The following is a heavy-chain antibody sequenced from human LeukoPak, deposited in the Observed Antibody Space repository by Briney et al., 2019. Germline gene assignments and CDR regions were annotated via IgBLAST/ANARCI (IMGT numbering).Heavy chain of an antibody. CDR1: GYTFTSYG. J-gene: IGHJ4*02. CDR2: ISAYNGNT. V-gene: IGHV1-18*01. D-gene: IGHD4-23*01. Sequence: ASVKDSCKASGYTFTSYGISWVRQAPGQGLEWMGWISAYNGNTNYAQKFQGWVTMTRDTSISTAYMELSRLRSDDTAVYYCARGTTVVTVWNLGYWGQGTLVTVSS. CDR3: ARGTTVVTVWNLGY.